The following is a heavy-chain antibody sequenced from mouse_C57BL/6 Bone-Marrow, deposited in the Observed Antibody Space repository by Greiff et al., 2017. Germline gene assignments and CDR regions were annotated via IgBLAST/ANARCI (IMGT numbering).Heavy chain of an antibody. V-gene: IGHV3-5*01. CDR3: ARGVTTVYAMDY. D-gene: IGHD2-13*01. CDR2: IYYSGTF. Sequence: VQLQQSGPGLVKPSQTVFLTCSVTGISITTGNYRWSWIRQFPGNKLEWIGDIYYSGTFTYNPSLTSRTTITRDTPKNQFFLEMNSLTAEETATYYCARGVTTVYAMDYWGQGTSVTVSS. J-gene: IGHJ4*01. CDR1: GISITTGNYR.